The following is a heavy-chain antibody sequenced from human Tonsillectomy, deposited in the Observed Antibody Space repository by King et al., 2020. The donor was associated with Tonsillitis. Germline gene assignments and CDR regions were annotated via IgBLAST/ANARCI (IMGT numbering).Heavy chain of an antibody. Sequence: VQLVESGGDLVHPGGSLRLSCAASGFTFTTYWMTWVRQAPGKGLEWVANVDHDGSQKYYVDSVKGRFTISRDNAKNSLNLQMNSLRVEDTAVYFCARVKRTSWGSHNYGMDVWGQGTTVTVSS. CDR3: ARVKRTSWGSHNYGMDV. CDR2: VDHDGSQK. D-gene: IGHD2-8*01. J-gene: IGHJ6*02. V-gene: IGHV3-7*04. CDR1: GFTFTTYW.